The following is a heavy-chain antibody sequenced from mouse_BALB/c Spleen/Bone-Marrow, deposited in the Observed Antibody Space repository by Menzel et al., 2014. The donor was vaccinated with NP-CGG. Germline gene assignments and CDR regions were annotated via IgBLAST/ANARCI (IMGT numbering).Heavy chain of an antibody. Sequence: EVQLVESGGGLVQPGGSLKLSCAATGFAFSRYWMSWVRQAPGKGLEWIGEINPDSSTINYTPSLKDKFIISRDNTKNTLYLRLNKVRSEDTAVYYCGRLDYYGYLNYWGQGATLAVSS. J-gene: IGHJ2*01. CDR2: INPDSSTI. D-gene: IGHD1-1*01. CDR1: GFAFSRYW. V-gene: IGHV4-1*02. CDR3: GRLDYYGYLNY.